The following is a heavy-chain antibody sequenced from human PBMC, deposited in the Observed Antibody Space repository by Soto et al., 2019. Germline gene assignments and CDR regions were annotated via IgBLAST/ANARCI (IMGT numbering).Heavy chain of an antibody. J-gene: IGHJ5*02. D-gene: IGHD2-15*01. CDR2: ISTYNGNT. Sequence: QVQLVQSGAEVKKTGASVKVSCKASGYTFTSYDISWVRQAPGQGLEWMGWISTYNGNTNYAQKLQGRVTMTTDTSTSTAYMELRSLRSDDTAVYYCARGFRVAATRWWFDPWGQGTVVTVSS. CDR1: GYTFTSYD. CDR3: ARGFRVAATRWWFDP. V-gene: IGHV1-18*01.